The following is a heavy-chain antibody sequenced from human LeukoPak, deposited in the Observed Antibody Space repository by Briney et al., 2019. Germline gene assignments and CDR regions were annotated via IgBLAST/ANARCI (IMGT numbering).Heavy chain of an antibody. CDR2: IYYSGST. V-gene: IGHV4-59*08. D-gene: IGHD3-9*01. Sequence: SETLSLTCTVSGGSISSYYWSWIRQPPGKGLEWIGYIYYSGSTNYNPSLKSRVTISVDTSKNQFSLKLSSVTAADTAVYYCARHSYDILTGPTYYFDYWGQGTLVTVSS. CDR1: GGSISSYY. CDR3: ARHSYDILTGPTYYFDY. J-gene: IGHJ4*02.